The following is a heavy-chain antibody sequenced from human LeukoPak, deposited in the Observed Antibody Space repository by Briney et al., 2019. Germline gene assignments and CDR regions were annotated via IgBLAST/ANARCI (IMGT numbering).Heavy chain of an antibody. CDR1: GGSISSYY. Sequence: SETLSLTCTVSGGSISSYYWSWIRQPPGKGLEWIGYIYYSGSTNYNPSLKSRVTISVDTSKNQFSLKLSSVTAADTAVYYCARDQSTSRWNYYYGMDVWGQGTTVTVSS. CDR3: ARDQSTSRWNYYYGMDV. J-gene: IGHJ6*02. CDR2: IYYSGST. D-gene: IGHD2-2*01. V-gene: IGHV4-59*12.